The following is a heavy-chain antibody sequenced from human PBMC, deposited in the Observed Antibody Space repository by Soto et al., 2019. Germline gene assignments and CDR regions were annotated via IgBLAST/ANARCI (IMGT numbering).Heavy chain of an antibody. Sequence: PSETLSLTCTISGVSISVYYWSWIRQSPRQGLEWIGYVYDNGRPYYSPSLKSRVTILADTSKNQISLKLTSATAADTAVYYCARGVGSSPPRYWGRGTLVTVSS. J-gene: IGHJ4*02. CDR2: VYDNGRP. CDR1: GVSISVYY. D-gene: IGHD3-9*01. V-gene: IGHV4-59*01. CDR3: ARGVGSSPPRY.